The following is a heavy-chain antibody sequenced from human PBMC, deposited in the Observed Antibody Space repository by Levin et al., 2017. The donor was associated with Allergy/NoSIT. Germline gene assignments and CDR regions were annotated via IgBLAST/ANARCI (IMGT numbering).Heavy chain of an antibody. Sequence: QPGGSLRLSCVASGFTFGSYAMSWVRQAPGKGLEWVSAITGSGGYTYYADSVKGRFTISRDNSKNTLYLQLSSLRVEDTAVYYCAKGLENYHDTSGYYEWGQGTLVTVSS. D-gene: IGHD3-22*01. J-gene: IGHJ4*02. CDR1: GFTFGSYA. CDR3: AKGLENYHDTSGYYE. V-gene: IGHV3-23*01. CDR2: ITGSGGYT.